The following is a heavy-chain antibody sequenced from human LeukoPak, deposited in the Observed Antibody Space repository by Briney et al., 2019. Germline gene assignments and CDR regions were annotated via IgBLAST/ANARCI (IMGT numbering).Heavy chain of an antibody. CDR1: GGSINSGDYY. CDR2: ISYSGST. CDR3: ARDISGHDAFYI. Sequence: PSETLSLTCTVSGGSINSGDYYWSWIRQPPGKGLEWIGYISYSGSTYYSPSLKSRVTISVDTSKNQFSLKLSSVTAADTAVYYCARDISGHDAFYIWGQGTMVTVSS. J-gene: IGHJ3*02. D-gene: IGHD6-19*01. V-gene: IGHV4-30-4*01.